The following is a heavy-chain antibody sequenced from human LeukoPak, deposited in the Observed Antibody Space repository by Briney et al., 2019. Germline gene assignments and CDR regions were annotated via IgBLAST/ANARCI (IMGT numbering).Heavy chain of an antibody. CDR1: GYTFTRYY. D-gene: IGHD1-26*01. CDR2: INHNGGRT. Sequence: ASVKVSCKGSGYTFTRYYMQWVRQAPGQGLEGMGIINHNGGRTSYAKKFQGRDTINRDRDKSKVYMELRSLRSEDTALYYCVRAQGGATTGYFDPWGQGNLVTVSS. J-gene: IGHJ4*02. V-gene: IGHV1-46*01. CDR3: VRAQGGATTGYFDP.